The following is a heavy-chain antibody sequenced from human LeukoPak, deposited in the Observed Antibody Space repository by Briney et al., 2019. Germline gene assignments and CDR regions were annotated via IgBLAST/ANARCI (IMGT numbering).Heavy chain of an antibody. V-gene: IGHV4-34*01. D-gene: IGHD3-10*01. CDR3: ARGHYYGSGSYYSTKAHSGQLDY. CDR1: GGSFSGYY. J-gene: IGHJ4*02. CDR2: INHSGST. Sequence: SETLSLTCAVSGGSFSGYYWSWIRQPPGKGLEWIGEINHSGSTKYNPSLKSRVTISVDTSKTQFSLKLSSVTAADTAVYYCARGHYYGSGSYYSTKAHSGQLDYWGQGTLVTVSS.